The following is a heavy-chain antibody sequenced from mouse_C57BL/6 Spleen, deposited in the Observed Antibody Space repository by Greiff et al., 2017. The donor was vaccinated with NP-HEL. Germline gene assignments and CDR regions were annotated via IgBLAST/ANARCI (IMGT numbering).Heavy chain of an antibody. CDR3: DSESNYVGMDY. Sequence: VQLQQSGAELVKPGASVKISCKASGYAFSSYWMNWVKQRPGKGLEWIGLIYPGDGDNNYNGKFKGKATLTADISSSTACMQLSSLTSEASAVYFCDSESNYVGMDYWGQGTSVTVSS. CDR2: IYPGDGDN. J-gene: IGHJ4*01. CDR1: GYAFSSYW. D-gene: IGHD2-5*01. V-gene: IGHV1-80*01.